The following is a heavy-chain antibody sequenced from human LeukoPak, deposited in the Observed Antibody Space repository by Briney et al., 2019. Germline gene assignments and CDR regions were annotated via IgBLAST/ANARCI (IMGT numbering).Heavy chain of an antibody. J-gene: IGHJ4*02. V-gene: IGHV3-30*18. CDR2: ISYDGSTK. CDR1: GFTFSSYG. CDR3: AKDSRRNYFDY. D-gene: IGHD2-2*01. Sequence: GGSLRLSCAASGFTFSSYGIHWVRQAPGKGLEWVGVISYDGSTKYYADSVKGRFTISRDNSKNTLYLQMNSLRAEDTAVYYCAKDSRRNYFDYWGQGTLVTVSS.